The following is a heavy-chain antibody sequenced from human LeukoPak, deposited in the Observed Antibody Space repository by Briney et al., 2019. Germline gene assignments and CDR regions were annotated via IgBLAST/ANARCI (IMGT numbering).Heavy chain of an antibody. D-gene: IGHD6-19*01. CDR3: ARGRPTLPGGWYTKAFDY. V-gene: IGHV1-69*13. J-gene: IGHJ4*02. CDR1: GGTFSSYA. Sequence: ASVKVSCKASGGTFSSYAISWVRQAPGQGLEWMGGIIPIFGTANYAQKFQGRVTITADESTSTAYMELSSLRSEDTAVYYCARGRPTLPGGWYTKAFDYWGQGTLVTVSS. CDR2: IIPIFGTA.